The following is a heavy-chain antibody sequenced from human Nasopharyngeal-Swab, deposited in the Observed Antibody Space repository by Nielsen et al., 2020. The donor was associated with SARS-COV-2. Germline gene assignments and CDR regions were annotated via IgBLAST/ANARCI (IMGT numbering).Heavy chain of an antibody. CDR1: GYTFTSFY. D-gene: IGHD3-3*01. J-gene: IGHJ6*02. CDR3: ARAITRVRLKWLLYSAYYYGMDV. Sequence: ASVKVSCKASGYTFTSFYMHWVRQAPGQGLEWMGIINPSGGSTSYAQMFQGRVTMTTDTSTSTVYMELSSLRSEDTAVYYCARAITRVRLKWLLYSAYYYGMDVWGQGTTVTVSS. V-gene: IGHV1-46*01. CDR2: INPSGGST.